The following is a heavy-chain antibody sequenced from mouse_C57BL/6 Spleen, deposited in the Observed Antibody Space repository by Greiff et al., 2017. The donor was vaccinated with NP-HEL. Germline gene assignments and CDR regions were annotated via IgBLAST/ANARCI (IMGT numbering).Heavy chain of an antibody. V-gene: IGHV1-59*01. Sequence: VQLQQPGAELVRPGTSVKLSCKASGYTFTSYWMHWVKQRPGQGLEWIGVIDPSDSYTNYNQKFKGKATLTVDTSSSTAYMQLSSLTSEDSAVYYCARSAAQSYFDYWGQGTTLTVSS. CDR2: IDPSDSYT. CDR1: GYTFTSYW. D-gene: IGHD3-2*02. J-gene: IGHJ2*01. CDR3: ARSAAQSYFDY.